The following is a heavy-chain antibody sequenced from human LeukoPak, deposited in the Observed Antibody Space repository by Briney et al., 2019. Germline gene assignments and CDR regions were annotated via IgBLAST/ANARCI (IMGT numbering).Heavy chain of an antibody. CDR2: IYTSGST. CDR3: AREGRGYSYGP. D-gene: IGHD5-18*01. Sequence: PSETLSLTCAVYGGSFSGYYWSWIRQPPGKGLEWIGRIYTSGSTNYNPSLESRVTISVDTSKNHFSLNLSSVTAADTAVYYCAREGRGYSYGPWGQGTLVTVSS. V-gene: IGHV4-59*10. J-gene: IGHJ5*02. CDR1: GGSFSGYY.